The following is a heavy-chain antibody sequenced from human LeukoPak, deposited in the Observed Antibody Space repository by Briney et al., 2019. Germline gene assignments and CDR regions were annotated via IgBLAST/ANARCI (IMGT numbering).Heavy chain of an antibody. V-gene: IGHV3-48*03. CDR2: ISSSGSTI. D-gene: IGHD6-19*01. J-gene: IGHJ4*02. Sequence: TGGSLRHSCAASGFTFSSYEMNWVRRAPGKGLEWVSYISSSGSTIYYADSVKGRFTISRDNAKNSLYLQMNSLRAEDTAVYYCARDLGAHYSSTYWGQGTLVTVSS. CDR3: ARDLGAHYSSTY. CDR1: GFTFSSYE.